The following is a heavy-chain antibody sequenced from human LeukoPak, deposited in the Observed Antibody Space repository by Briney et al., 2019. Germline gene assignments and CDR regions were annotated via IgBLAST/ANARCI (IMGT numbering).Heavy chain of an antibody. D-gene: IGHD6-13*01. CDR2: ISGGGGSTSYA. CDR1: GFTFSSYA. CDR3: AKRNTGYYFHY. J-gene: IGHJ4*02. V-gene: IGHV3-23*01. Sequence: GGSLRLSCAASGFTFSSYAMSWVRQSPGKGLEWVSAISGGGGSTSYAYYADSVRGRFTISRDNSKNTLYLQMNSLRAEDTAVYYCAKRNTGYYFHYWGQGTLVTVSS.